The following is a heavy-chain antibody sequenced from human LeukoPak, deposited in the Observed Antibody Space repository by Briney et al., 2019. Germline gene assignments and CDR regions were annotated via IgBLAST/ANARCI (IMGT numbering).Heavy chain of an antibody. CDR3: ARDRGAIRY. V-gene: IGHV4-59*01. CDR1: GDSISAYY. Sequence: SETLSLTCTVSGDSISAYYWSWIRQPPGKGLEWIGYIYYSGSTNYNPSLKSRVTISVDTSKNQFSLKLSSVSAADTAVYYCARDRGAIRYWGQGTLVTVSS. CDR2: IYYSGST. J-gene: IGHJ4*02. D-gene: IGHD2-2*02.